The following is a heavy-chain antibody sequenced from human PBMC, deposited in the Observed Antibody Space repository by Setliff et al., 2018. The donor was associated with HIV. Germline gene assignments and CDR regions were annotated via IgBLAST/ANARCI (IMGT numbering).Heavy chain of an antibody. CDR3: ARGDMIAFGGVGPFDY. D-gene: IGHD3-16*01. J-gene: IGHJ4*02. Sequence: ASVKVSCKASGGTFSNYAISWVRQAPGQGLEWMGGIIPILGIANYAQKFQGRVTITADESTSTAYMELSSLRSADTAVYYCARGDMIAFGGVGPFDYWGQGTLVTVSS. CDR1: GGTFSNYA. V-gene: IGHV1-69*10. CDR2: IIPILGIA.